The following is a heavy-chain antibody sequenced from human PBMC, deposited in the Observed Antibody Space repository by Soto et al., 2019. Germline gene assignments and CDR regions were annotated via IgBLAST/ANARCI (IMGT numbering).Heavy chain of an antibody. J-gene: IGHJ3*02. CDR3: ARESGYDSAPLSQDAFNI. V-gene: IGHV1-18*01. D-gene: IGHD5-12*01. CDR1: GYTFTSYG. Sequence: ASVKVSCKASGYTFTSYGISWVRQAPGQGLEWMGWISAYNGNTNYAQKHQGRVTMTTDTSTSTAYMEQRSLRSDDTAVYYCARESGYDSAPLSQDAFNIWGQGTMVTVSS. CDR2: ISAYNGNT.